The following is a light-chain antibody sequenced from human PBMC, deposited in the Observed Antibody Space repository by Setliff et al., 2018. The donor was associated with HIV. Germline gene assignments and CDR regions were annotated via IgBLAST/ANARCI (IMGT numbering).Light chain of an antibody. CDR1: SSDVGSYSY. J-gene: IGLJ1*01. V-gene: IGLV2-23*02. CDR2: DVS. Sequence: QSALTQPASVSGSPGQSITISRTGTSSDVGSYSYVSWYQQHPGKAPKLMIYDVSKRPSGVSNRYSGSKSGNTASLTISGLQAEDEADYYCCSYAGTTTFPPGVFGTGTKVTVL. CDR3: CSYAGTTTFPPGV.